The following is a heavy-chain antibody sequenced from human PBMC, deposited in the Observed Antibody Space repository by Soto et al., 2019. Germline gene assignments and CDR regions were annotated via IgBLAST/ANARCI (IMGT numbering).Heavy chain of an antibody. CDR1: GFTFSSYD. D-gene: IGHD4-17*01. CDR2: IGTAGDT. CDR3: AREGRLLSRDYYYYYMDV. Sequence: GGSLRLSCAASGFTFSSYDMHWVRQATGKGLEWVSAIGTAGDTYYPGSVKGRFTISRENAKNSLYLQMNSLRAGDTAVYYCAREGRLLSRDYYYYYMDVWGKGTTVTVSS. V-gene: IGHV3-13*01. J-gene: IGHJ6*03.